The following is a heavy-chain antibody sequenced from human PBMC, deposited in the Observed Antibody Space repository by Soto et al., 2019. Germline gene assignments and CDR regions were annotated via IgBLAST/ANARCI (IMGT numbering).Heavy chain of an antibody. D-gene: IGHD3-10*01. CDR2: IIPIFGTA. J-gene: IGHJ6*02. V-gene: IGHV1-69*06. CDR1: GGTFSSYA. CDR3: ARVWFGAMVRGVIGYYYGMDV. Sequence: GASVKVSCKASGGTFSSYAISWVRQAPGQGLEWMGGIIPIFGTANYAQKFQGRVTITADKSTSTAYMELSSLRSEDTAVYYCARVWFGAMVRGVIGYYYGMDVWGQGTTVTVSS.